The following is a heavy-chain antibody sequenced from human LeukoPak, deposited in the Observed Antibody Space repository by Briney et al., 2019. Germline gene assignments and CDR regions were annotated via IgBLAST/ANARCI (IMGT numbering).Heavy chain of an antibody. D-gene: IGHD6-13*01. J-gene: IGHJ5*02. Sequence: SETLSLTCAVYGGSFSGYYWSWIRQPPGKGLEWIGEINHSGSTNYNPSLKSRVTISVDTSKNQFSLKLSSVTAADTAVYYCARERQQLPRSWFDPWGQGTLVTVSS. CDR2: INHSGST. V-gene: IGHV4-34*01. CDR1: GGSFSGYY. CDR3: ARERQQLPRSWFDP.